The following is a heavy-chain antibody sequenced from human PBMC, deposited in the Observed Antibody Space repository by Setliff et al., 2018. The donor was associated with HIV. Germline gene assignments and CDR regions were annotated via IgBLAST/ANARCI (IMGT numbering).Heavy chain of an antibody. Sequence: PGGSLRLSCAASGFIFSDHWMTWVRQAPGKGLEWVANIKQDGSEKYYVDSVKGRFTISRDNVKNSLYLQMNSLRAEDTAIYFCVRDGNVGWNDLDYWGQGTLVTGSS. V-gene: IGHV3-7*03. CDR2: IKQDGSEK. D-gene: IGHD1-1*01. CDR1: GFIFSDHW. J-gene: IGHJ4*02. CDR3: VRDGNVGWNDLDY.